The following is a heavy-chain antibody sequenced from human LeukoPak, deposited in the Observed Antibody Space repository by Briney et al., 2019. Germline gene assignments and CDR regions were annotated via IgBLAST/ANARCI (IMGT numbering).Heavy chain of an antibody. D-gene: IGHD1-26*01. Sequence: GGSLRLSCAASGFTVSSNYMSWVRQAPGKGLEWVSVIYSGGSTYYADSVKGRFTISRDNSKNTLYLQMNSLRAEDTAVYYCARDWDQSYYYGMDVWGQGTTVTVSS. CDR2: IYSGGST. CDR1: GFTVSSNY. J-gene: IGHJ6*02. CDR3: ARDWDQSYYYGMDV. V-gene: IGHV3-53*01.